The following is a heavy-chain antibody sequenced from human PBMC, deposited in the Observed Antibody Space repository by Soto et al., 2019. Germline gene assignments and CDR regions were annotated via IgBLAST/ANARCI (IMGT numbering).Heavy chain of an antibody. J-gene: IGHJ4*02. Sequence: VQLVESGGGVVQPGRSLRLSCAASGFTFSDYAMHWVRQAPGKGLEWVAVVSHDGRNTHYADSVKGRFTISRDSSKNTVPLEMASLRAEDTAVCYWAKGGRQWLVTSDFNYWGQGALVTVSS. CDR1: GFTFSDYA. D-gene: IGHD6-19*01. CDR2: VSHDGRNT. CDR3: AKGGRQWLVTSDFNY. V-gene: IGHV3-30*18.